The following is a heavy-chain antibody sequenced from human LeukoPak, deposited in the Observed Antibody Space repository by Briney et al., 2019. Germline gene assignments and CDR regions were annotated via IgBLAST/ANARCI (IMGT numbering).Heavy chain of an antibody. CDR1: GFTFSRYW. CDR2: INSGGSSA. V-gene: IGHV3-74*01. D-gene: IGHD2-21*02. J-gene: IGHJ4*02. CDR3: VRDLWGDSDGFFDS. Sequence: GGSLRLSCAASGFTFSRYWMHWVRQVPGKGLMWVARINSGGSSASYGVSVQGRFTMSRDNGKNTLYLQMNSLRAEDTAVYYCVRDLWGDSDGFFDSWGQGTLVTVSS.